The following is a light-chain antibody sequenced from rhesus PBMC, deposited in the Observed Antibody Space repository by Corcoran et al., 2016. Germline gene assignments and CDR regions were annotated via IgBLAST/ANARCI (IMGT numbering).Light chain of an antibody. J-gene: IGKJ3*01. CDR3: QQRNTFPFT. CDR2: DAS. CDR1: QGISSY. Sequence: DIQLTQSPSSLSASVGDRVTITCRASQGISSYFAWYQQKSGKAPKLLIFDASSLKSGVPSRFSGSGSGIECTLTISRLQPEDFATYYCQQRNTFPFTFGPGTKLDIK. V-gene: IGKV1-38*01.